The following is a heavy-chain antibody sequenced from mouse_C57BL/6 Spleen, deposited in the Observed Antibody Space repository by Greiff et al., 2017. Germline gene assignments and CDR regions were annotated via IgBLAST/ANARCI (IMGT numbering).Heavy chain of an antibody. CDR1: GFTFSDAW. D-gene: IGHD2-12*01. Sequence: EVQLVESGGGLVQPGGSMKLSCAASGFTFSDAWMDWVSQSPGKGLEWVAEIRNKANNHATYYAETGKGRLTIARNDSKSSVYLQMNSFRAEDTCIYYCTRLGLLYPMDYWGQGTSVTVSS. CDR3: TRLGLLYPMDY. J-gene: IGHJ4*01. V-gene: IGHV6-6*01. CDR2: IRNKANNHAT.